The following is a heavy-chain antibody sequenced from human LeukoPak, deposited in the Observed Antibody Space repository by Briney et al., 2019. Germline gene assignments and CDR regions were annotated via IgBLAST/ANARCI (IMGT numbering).Heavy chain of an antibody. J-gene: IGHJ4*02. D-gene: IGHD3-3*01. V-gene: IGHV4-59*08. CDR2: IYYSGST. Sequence: SEILSLTCTVSGGSISSYYWSWIRQPPGKGLEWIGYIYYSGSTNYNPSLKSRVTISVDTSKNQFSLKLSSVTAADTAVYYCASGTHDFWSGYSMDYWGQGTLVTVSS. CDR3: ASGTHDFWSGYSMDY. CDR1: GGSISSYY.